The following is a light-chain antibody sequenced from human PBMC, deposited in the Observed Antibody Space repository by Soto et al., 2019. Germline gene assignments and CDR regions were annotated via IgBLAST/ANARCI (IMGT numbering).Light chain of an antibody. J-gene: IGKJ4*02. CDR2: DAS. V-gene: IGKV3-11*01. CDR3: QQRSSWPLT. Sequence: EIVLTQSPATLSLSPGXRATLSCRASQSVSSYLAWYQQKPGQAPRLLIYDASNRATGIPARFSGSGSGTDFTLTISSLEPEDFAVYFCQQRSSWPLTFGGGTKVDIK. CDR1: QSVSSY.